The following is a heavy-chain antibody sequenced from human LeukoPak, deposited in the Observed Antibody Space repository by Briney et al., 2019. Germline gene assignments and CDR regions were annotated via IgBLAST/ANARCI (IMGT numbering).Heavy chain of an antibody. CDR1: GDSVSSNSAA. V-gene: IGHV6-1*01. CDR3: ARGNDFTTGRSLYY. Sequence: SQTLSLTCAISGDSVSSNSAAWNWIRQSPSRGLEWLGRTYYRSKLSNDYAVSVKIRITINPDTSKNQFSLQLNSVTPEDTAVYYCARGNDFTTGRSLYYWGQGTLVTVSS. CDR2: TYYRSKLSN. D-gene: IGHD1-1*01. J-gene: IGHJ4*02.